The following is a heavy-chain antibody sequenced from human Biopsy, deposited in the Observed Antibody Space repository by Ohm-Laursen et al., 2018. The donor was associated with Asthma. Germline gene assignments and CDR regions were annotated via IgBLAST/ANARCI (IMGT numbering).Heavy chain of an antibody. Sequence: ASVKVSCKASGYNFISFAIHWVRQAPGQRLEWMGWINAGNGNTKYSQKFQGRVSITRDTSASTAYMELTSLRSEDTAAYYCARTYYDFLTGQVKDAFGIWGLGTMVTVSS. V-gene: IGHV1-3*01. CDR3: ARTYYDFLTGQVKDAFGI. CDR1: GYNFISFA. D-gene: IGHD3-9*01. J-gene: IGHJ3*02. CDR2: INAGNGNT.